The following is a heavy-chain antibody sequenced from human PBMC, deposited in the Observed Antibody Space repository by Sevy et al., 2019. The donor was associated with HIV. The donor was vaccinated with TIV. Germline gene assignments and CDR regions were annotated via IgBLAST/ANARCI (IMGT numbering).Heavy chain of an antibody. J-gene: IGHJ6*02. V-gene: IGHV1-18*01. CDR3: ARVLGDYGHYYYYGMDV. CDR1: GYTFTSYG. D-gene: IGHD4-17*01. Sequence: ASVKVSCKASGYTFTSYGISWVRQAPGQGLEWMGWISAYNGNTNYAQKLQGRVTMTTDTSTSTAYMELRSLRCDDTAVYYCARVLGDYGHYYYYGMDVWGQGTTVTVSS. CDR2: ISAYNGNT.